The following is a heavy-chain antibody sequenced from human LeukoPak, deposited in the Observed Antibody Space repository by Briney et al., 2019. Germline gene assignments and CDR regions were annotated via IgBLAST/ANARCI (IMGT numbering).Heavy chain of an antibody. Sequence: GGYLRRSCAASGFTFSSYGMHWVRQAPGKGLEWVAVIWYDGSNKYYADSVKGRFTISRDNSKNTLYLQMNSLRAEDTAVYYCARDTGFGELLYGLFDYWGQGTLVTVSS. CDR2: IWYDGSNK. J-gene: IGHJ4*02. D-gene: IGHD3-10*01. V-gene: IGHV3-33*01. CDR3: ARDTGFGELLYGLFDY. CDR1: GFTFSSYG.